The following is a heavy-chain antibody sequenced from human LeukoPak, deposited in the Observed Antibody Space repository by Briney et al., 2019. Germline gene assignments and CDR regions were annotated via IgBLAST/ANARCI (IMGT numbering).Heavy chain of an antibody. CDR3: ARSTISYCSSGTCVTPYYFDY. D-gene: IGHD2-15*01. J-gene: IGHJ4*02. CDR1: GGSISSPSYY. Sequence: KPSEALSLTCTVSGGSISSPSYYWGWIRQPPGKGLEWIGSIHYSGSTYYNPSLKSRVTISVDTSKKQFSLNLNSVTAADTAVYYCARSTISYCSSGTCVTPYYFDYWGQGTLVTVSS. V-gene: IGHV4-39*01. CDR2: IHYSGST.